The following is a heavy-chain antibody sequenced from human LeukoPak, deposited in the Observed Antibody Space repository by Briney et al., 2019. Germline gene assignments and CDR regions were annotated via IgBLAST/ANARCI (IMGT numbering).Heavy chain of an antibody. J-gene: IGHJ4*02. D-gene: IGHD6-19*01. V-gene: IGHV4-59*01. CDR1: GGSISSYY. Sequence: SETLSLTCTVSGGSISSYYWSWVRQPPGKGLEWIGFVYYTGSTNYSPSLKSRVTISVDTSKNQFSLKLRSVTAADTAVYYCAKEADSSGWYYFDYWGQGTLVTVSS. CDR3: AKEADSSGWYYFDY. CDR2: VYYTGST.